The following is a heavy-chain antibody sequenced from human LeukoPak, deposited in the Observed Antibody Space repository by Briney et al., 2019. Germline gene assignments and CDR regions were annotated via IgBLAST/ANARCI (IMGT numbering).Heavy chain of an antibody. J-gene: IGHJ4*02. CDR2: IYYTGNT. CDR3: ARVRWYYDSSGYYIWFDY. Sequence: SETLSLTCTVSGGSIRSANHHWGWIRQPPGKGREYIGLIYYTGNTYFNPSLRSRVTISVDTSKNQFSLKLSSVTAADTAVYYCARVRWYYDSSGYYIWFDYWGQGTLVTVSS. CDR1: GGSIRSANHH. D-gene: IGHD3-22*01. V-gene: IGHV4-39*07.